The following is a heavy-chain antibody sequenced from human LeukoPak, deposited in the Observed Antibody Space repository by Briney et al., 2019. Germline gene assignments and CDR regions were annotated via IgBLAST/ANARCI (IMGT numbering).Heavy chain of an antibody. CDR3: ARDAKDIVVVPAASYSGSEGY. D-gene: IGHD2-2*01. V-gene: IGHV3-74*01. J-gene: IGHJ4*02. CDR2: INSDGSST. CDR1: GFTFSSYW. Sequence: GGSLRLSCAASGFTFSSYWMHWVRQAPGKGLVWVSRINSDGSSTSYADSVKGRFTISRDNAKNSLYLQMNSLRAEDTAVYYCARDAKDIVVVPAASYSGSEGYWGQGTLVTVSS.